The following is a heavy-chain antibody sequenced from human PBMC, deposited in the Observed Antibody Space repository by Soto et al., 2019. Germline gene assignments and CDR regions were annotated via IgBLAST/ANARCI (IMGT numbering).Heavy chain of an antibody. CDR3: AKGSVLRVVEAPLAILGGVDV. J-gene: IGHJ6*02. Sequence: GSLRLSCVASGFTFSSYGMHGVRQAPGKGLEWVAVMSYDGSHEYYADSVKGRFTISRDNSKTILYLQMNSLRLEDTAVYYCAKGSVLRVVEAPLAILGGVDVWGQGAMVTVSS. D-gene: IGHD2-8*01. CDR2: MSYDGSHE. V-gene: IGHV3-33*06. CDR1: GFTFSSYG.